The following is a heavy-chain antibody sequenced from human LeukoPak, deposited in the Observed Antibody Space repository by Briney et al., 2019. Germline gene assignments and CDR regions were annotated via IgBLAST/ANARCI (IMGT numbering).Heavy chain of an antibody. CDR3: AREPLCSTSCYHDHNWFDP. Sequence: SQTLSLTCAVSGGSISSGGYYWSWIRQPAGKGLEWIGRIYTSGSTNYNPSLKSRVTMSVDTSKNQFSLKLSSVTAADTAVYYCAREPLCSTSCYHDHNWFDPWGQGTLVTVSS. CDR1: GGSISSGGYY. V-gene: IGHV4-61*02. J-gene: IGHJ5*02. D-gene: IGHD2-2*01. CDR2: IYTSGST.